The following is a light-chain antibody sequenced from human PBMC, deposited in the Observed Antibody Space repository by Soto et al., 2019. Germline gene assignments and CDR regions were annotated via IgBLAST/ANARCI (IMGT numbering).Light chain of an antibody. J-gene: IGKJ1*01. CDR3: QQYNSLWT. Sequence: EIVLTQSPATLCLSPGERATLSCRASQSVSSYLAWYQQKPGQAPRLLIYGASSRATGIPDRFSGSGSGTEFTLTISSLQPDDFATYYCQQYNSLWTFGQGTKVDIK. CDR1: QSVSSY. CDR2: GAS. V-gene: IGKV3-11*01.